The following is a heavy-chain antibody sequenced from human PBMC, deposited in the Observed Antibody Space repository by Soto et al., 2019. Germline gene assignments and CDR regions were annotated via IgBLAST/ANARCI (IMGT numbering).Heavy chain of an antibody. CDR1: GFTFSSYW. V-gene: IGHV3-74*01. J-gene: IGHJ6*03. CDR2: INSDGSST. Sequence: GGSLRLSCAASGFTFSSYWMHWVRQVPGKGLVWVSRINSDGSSTSYADSVKGRFTISRDNAKNTLYLQMNSLRAEDTAVYYCARVGSWSGSYYYMDVWGKGTMVTVSS. D-gene: IGHD3-3*01. CDR3: ARVGSWSGSYYYMDV.